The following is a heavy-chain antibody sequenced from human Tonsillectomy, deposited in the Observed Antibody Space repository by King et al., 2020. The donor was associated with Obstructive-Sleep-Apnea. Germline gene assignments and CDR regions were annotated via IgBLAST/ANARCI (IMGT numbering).Heavy chain of an antibody. CDR3: AKYPTYCGGDCYSGYYFDY. V-gene: IGHV3-23*04. J-gene: IGHJ4*02. CDR1: GFTFSSYA. D-gene: IGHD2-21*02. CDR2: ISGSGGST. Sequence: LQLVQSGGGLVQPGGSLRLSCAASGFTFSSYAMSWVRQAPGKGLEWVSAISGSGGSTYYADSVKGRFTISRDNSKNTLYLQMNSLRAEDTAVYYCAKYPTYCGGDCYSGYYFDYWGQGTLVTVSS.